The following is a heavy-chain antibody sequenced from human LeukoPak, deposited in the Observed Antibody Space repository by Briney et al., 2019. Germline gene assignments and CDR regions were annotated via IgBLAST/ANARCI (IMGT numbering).Heavy chain of an antibody. CDR1: GYTFTSYD. D-gene: IGHD4-17*01. CDR2: IIPILGIA. Sequence: ASVKVSCKASGYTFTSYDINWVRQAPGQGLEWMGRIIPILGIANYAQKFQGRVTITADKSTSTAYMELSSLRSEDTAVYYCARGGNDYGDYWSWFDPWGQGTLVTVSS. J-gene: IGHJ5*02. CDR3: ARGGNDYGDYWSWFDP. V-gene: IGHV1-69*04.